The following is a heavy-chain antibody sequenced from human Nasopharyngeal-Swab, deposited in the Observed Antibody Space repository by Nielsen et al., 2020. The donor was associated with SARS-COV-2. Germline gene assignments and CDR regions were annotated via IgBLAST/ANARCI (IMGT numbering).Heavy chain of an antibody. CDR2: IKSKSDGGTT. CDR1: DFTFSNAW. J-gene: IGHJ6*04. Sequence: SCAASDFTFSNAWMNWIRQAPGKGLEWVGRIKSKSDGGTTDYAAPVKGRFTISRDDSKNTVYLQMNRLETEDAAVYYCTSHTEQQLAPLVWGRGTTVTVSS. V-gene: IGHV3-15*07. CDR3: TSHTEQQLAPLV. D-gene: IGHD6-13*01.